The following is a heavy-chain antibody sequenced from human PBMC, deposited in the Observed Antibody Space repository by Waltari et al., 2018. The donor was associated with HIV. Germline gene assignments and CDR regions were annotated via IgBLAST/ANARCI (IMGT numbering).Heavy chain of an antibody. CDR2: IYYSGST. D-gene: IGHD2-15*01. CDR3: ARSYCSGGSCLLNHYYYYYGMDV. CDR1: GGSISSSSYY. Sequence: QLQLQESGPGLVKPSETLSLTCTVSGGSISSSSYYWGWIRQPPGKGLEWIGSIYYSGSTYYNPSLKSRVTISVDTSKNQFSLKLSSVTAADTAVYYCARSYCSGGSCLLNHYYYYYGMDVWGQGTTVTVSS. J-gene: IGHJ6*02. V-gene: IGHV4-39*01.